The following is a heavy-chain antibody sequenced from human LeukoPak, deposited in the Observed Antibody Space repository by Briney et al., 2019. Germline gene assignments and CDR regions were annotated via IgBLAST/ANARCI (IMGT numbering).Heavy chain of an antibody. CDR2: ITSSSTYT. J-gene: IGHJ4*02. Sequence: KPGGSLRLSCAASGFSFSSYNMNWVRQTPGKGLEWVSSITSSSTYTFYADSVKGRFTISRDNARNSLYLQMNSLRAEDTALYYCARDLGQWLLDWGLGTLVTVSS. D-gene: IGHD6-19*01. V-gene: IGHV3-21*04. CDR1: GFSFSSYN. CDR3: ARDLGQWLLD.